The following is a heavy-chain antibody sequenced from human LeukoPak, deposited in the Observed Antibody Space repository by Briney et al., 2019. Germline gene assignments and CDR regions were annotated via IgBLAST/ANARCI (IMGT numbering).Heavy chain of an antibody. Sequence: GXGXXRXXXXKXLEWLXXXXWDDDKRYSPTLKSRLTITKDTSKNQVVLTMTNMDPVDTATYYCAHLFTTYGSGSYHPAFEYWGQGTLVTVSS. CDR1: G. V-gene: IGHV2-5*02. CDR2: XXWDDDK. J-gene: IGHJ4*02. D-gene: IGHD3-10*01. CDR3: AHLFTTYGSGSYHPAFEY.